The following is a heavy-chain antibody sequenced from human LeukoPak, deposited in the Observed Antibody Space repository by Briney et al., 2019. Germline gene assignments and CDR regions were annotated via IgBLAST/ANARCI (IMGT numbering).Heavy chain of an antibody. Sequence: GGSLRLSCAASGFTFSSYSMNWVRQAPGKGLQWVSSISSSGAKTYYADSVKGRVTISRDNAKNSYYLEMNSLVAEDTAGYYCARDPIAVVGGGSFDYWGQGILVTVSS. CDR2: ISSSGAKT. D-gene: IGHD6-19*01. CDR1: GFTFSSYS. CDR3: ARDPIAVVGGGSFDY. J-gene: IGHJ4*02. V-gene: IGHV3-21*01.